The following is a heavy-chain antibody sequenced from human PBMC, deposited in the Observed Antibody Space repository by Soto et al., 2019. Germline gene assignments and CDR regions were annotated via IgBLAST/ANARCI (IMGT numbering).Heavy chain of an antibody. V-gene: IGHV4-31*03. J-gene: IGHJ4*02. Sequence: TLSLTCTVSGGSISSGGYYWSWIRQHPGKGLEWIGYIYYSGSTYYNPSLKSRVTISVDTSKNQFSLKLSSVTAADTAVYYCARDSGYSSSWYGGHFDYWGQGTLVTVS. D-gene: IGHD6-13*01. CDR2: IYYSGST. CDR1: GGSISSGGYY. CDR3: ARDSGYSSSWYGGHFDY.